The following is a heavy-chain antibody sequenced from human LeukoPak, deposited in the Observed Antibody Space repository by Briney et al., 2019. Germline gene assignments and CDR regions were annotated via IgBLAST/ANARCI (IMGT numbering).Heavy chain of an antibody. D-gene: IGHD4-17*01. Sequence: PSETLSLTCTVSGGSISSSSYYWGWIRQPPGKGLEWIGSIYYSGSTYYNPSLKSRVTISVDTSKNQFSLKLSSVTAADTAVYYCARHRIDDYGDYRDAFDIWGQGTMVTVSS. CDR3: ARHRIDDYGDYRDAFDI. CDR1: GGSISSSSYY. V-gene: IGHV4-39*01. CDR2: IYYSGST. J-gene: IGHJ3*02.